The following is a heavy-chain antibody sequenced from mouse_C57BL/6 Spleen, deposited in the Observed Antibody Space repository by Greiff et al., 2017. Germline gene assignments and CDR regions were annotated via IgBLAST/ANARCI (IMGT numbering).Heavy chain of an antibody. CDR3: ARPAQASAWFAY. D-gene: IGHD3-2*02. Sequence: VKLQESGPGLVQPSQSLSITCTVSGFSLTSYGVHWVRQSPGKGLEWLGVIWSGGSTDYNAAFISRLSISKDNSKSQVFFKMNSLQAADTAIYYCARPAQASAWFAYWGQGTLVTVSA. J-gene: IGHJ3*01. CDR1: GFSLTSYG. V-gene: IGHV2-2*01. CDR2: IWSGGST.